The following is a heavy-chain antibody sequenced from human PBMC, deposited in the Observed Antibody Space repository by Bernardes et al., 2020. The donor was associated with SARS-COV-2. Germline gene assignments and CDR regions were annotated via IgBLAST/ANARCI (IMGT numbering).Heavy chain of an antibody. V-gene: IGHV1-24*01. D-gene: IGHD4-17*01. CDR3: ATGPPYGDYLNWFDP. Sequence: ASVKVSCKVSGYTLTELSMHWVRQAPGKGLEWMGGFDPEDGETIYAQKFQGRVTMTEDTSTDTAYMELSSLRSEDTAVYYCATGPPYGDYLNWFDPWGQGTLVTVSS. J-gene: IGHJ5*02. CDR2: FDPEDGET. CDR1: GYTLTELS.